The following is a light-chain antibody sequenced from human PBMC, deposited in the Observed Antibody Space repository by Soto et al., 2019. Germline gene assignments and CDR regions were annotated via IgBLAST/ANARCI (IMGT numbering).Light chain of an antibody. V-gene: IGKV1-27*01. Sequence: DIQMTQSPSSLSASVGDRVTITCRASQGISNYLAWYQQKPGKVPKLLIYAASTLQSGVPSRFSGSGSETDFTLTISRLQPEDVATYYCLKYNSALWTFGQGTKVEIK. J-gene: IGKJ1*01. CDR1: QGISNY. CDR2: AAS. CDR3: LKYNSALWT.